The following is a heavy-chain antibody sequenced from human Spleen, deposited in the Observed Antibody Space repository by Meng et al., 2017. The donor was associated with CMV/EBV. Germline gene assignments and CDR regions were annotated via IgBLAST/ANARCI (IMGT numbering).Heavy chain of an antibody. V-gene: IGHV3-49*04. D-gene: IGHD3-22*01. CDR1: GFPFADYS. CDR3: TRDLNSNYHDSSTYLF. Sequence: GESLKISCTASGFPFADYSLSWVRQAPGKGLEWVGFIRGKGYGGTTEYAASVTGRFTISRDDSKSIAYLQMNSLKTEDTAVYYCTRDLNSNYHDSSTYLFWGQGTLVTVSS. J-gene: IGHJ4*02. CDR2: IRGKGYGGTT.